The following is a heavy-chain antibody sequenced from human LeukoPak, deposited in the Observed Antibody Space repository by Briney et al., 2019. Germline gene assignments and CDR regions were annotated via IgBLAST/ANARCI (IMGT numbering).Heavy chain of an antibody. CDR3: AKGTGRYWTFLDY. CDR1: GIMFSDSA. V-gene: IGHV3-9*01. J-gene: IGHJ4*02. CDR2: ISWNSGSL. Sequence: GGSLRLSCAASGIMFSDSAMHWVRQAPGKGLEWVSGISWNSGSLDYVDSVKGRFTISRDNAKNSLYLEMNSLRPEDTALYYCAKGTGRYWTFLDYWGQGAPVTVSS. D-gene: IGHD1-26*01.